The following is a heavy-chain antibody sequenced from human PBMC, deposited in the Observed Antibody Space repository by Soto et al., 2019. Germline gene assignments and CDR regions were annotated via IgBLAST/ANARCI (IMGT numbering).Heavy chain of an antibody. CDR2: IRSKANSYAT. Sequence: GGSLRLSCAASGFTFSGSAMHWVRQASGKGLEWVGRIRSKANSYATAYAASVKGRFTISRDDSKNTAYLQMNSLKTEDTAVYYCTSSSSWPYYFDYWGQGTLVTVSS. J-gene: IGHJ4*02. CDR1: GFTFSGSA. D-gene: IGHD6-13*01. CDR3: TSSSSWPYYFDY. V-gene: IGHV3-73*01.